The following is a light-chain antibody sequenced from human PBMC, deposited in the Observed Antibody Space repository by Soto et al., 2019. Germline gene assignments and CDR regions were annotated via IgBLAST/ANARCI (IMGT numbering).Light chain of an antibody. Sequence: EIVLTQSPATLSLSPGERATLSCRASQSVSSYLAWYQQKPGQAPRLLIYDASNRATGIPARFSGSGSGTDFTLTIXXXXXXDFAVYYCQQRXNWPPWTFGQG. CDR3: QQRXNWPPWT. CDR1: QSVSSY. V-gene: IGKV3-11*01. CDR2: DAS. J-gene: IGKJ1*01.